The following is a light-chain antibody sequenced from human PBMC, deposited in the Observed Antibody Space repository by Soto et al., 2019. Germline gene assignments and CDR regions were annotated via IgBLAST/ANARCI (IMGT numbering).Light chain of an antibody. CDR1: QRVSSSY. CDR2: GAS. V-gene: IGKV3-20*01. Sequence: EIVLTQSPGTLSLSPGERATLACRASQRVSSSYLAWYQQKPGQAPRLLIYGASSRATGIPDRFSSSGSGTDFTLTIGRLEPEDFAVYYCQQSGNSPLTFGGGTKVEIK. CDR3: QQSGNSPLT. J-gene: IGKJ4*01.